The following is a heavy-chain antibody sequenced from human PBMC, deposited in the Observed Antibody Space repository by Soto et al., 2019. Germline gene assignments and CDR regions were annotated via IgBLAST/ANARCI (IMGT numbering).Heavy chain of an antibody. CDR3: AKDIGGSGSYYYDGMDV. J-gene: IGHJ6*02. CDR2: ISYDGSNK. D-gene: IGHD3-10*01. Sequence: QVQLVESGGGVVQPGRSLRLSCAASGFTFSSYGMHWVRQAPGKGLEWVAVISYDGSNKYYADSVKGRFTISRDNSKNXXYLQMNSLRAEDTAVYYCAKDIGGSGSYYYDGMDVWGQGTTVTVSS. V-gene: IGHV3-30*18. CDR1: GFTFSSYG.